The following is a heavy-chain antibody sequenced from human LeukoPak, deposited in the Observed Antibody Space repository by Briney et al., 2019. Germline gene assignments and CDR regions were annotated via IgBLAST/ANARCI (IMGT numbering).Heavy chain of an antibody. J-gene: IGHJ4*02. CDR2: INPTGDST. D-gene: IGHD2-2*01. CDR1: GYTFTNYY. V-gene: IGHV1-46*01. CDR3: ARHPSPQLHHFDY. Sequence: ASVKVSCKASGYTFTNYYIHWVRQAPGQGLEWMGIINPTGDSTSYAQKFQARVTMTRDTPTNTVYTELSSLRSEDTAVYYCARHPSPQLHHFDYWGQGTLVTVSS.